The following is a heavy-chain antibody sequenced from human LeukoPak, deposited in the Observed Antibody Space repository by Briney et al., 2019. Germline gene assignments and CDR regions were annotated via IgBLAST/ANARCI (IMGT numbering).Heavy chain of an antibody. V-gene: IGHV3-74*01. CDR1: GFTFSSYW. Sequence: LGGSLRLSCAASGFTFSSYWMHWVRQAPGKGLVWVSRINSDGSSTSYADSVKGRFTISRDNAKNTLYLQMNSLRVEDTAVFYCARDQYDTWSRRGNFDSWGQGTLVIVSS. CDR3: ARDQYDTWSRRGNFDS. D-gene: IGHD3-3*01. CDR2: INSDGSST. J-gene: IGHJ4*02.